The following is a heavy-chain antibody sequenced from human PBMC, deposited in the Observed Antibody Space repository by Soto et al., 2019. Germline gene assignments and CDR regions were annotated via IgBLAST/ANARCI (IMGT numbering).Heavy chain of an antibody. D-gene: IGHD2-15*01. J-gene: IGHJ1*01. CDR2: ISGSTSTI. CDR3: ARVGCSGGSCYPPAEYFQY. V-gene: IGHV3-48*02. CDR1: GFTFSTYS. Sequence: GGSLRLSCTASGFTFSTYSMNWVRQAPGKGLEWLSYISGSTSTIYYADSVKGRFTISRDNAKNSLYLQLNSLRDEDTAVYYCARVGCSGGSCYPPAEYFQYWGQGT.